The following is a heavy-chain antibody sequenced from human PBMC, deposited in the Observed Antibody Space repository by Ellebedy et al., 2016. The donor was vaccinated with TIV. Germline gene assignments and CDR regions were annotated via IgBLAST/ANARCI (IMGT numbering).Heavy chain of an antibody. CDR3: ARVVRRNTAYDYPGD. J-gene: IGHJ4*02. Sequence: ASVKVSCKASGYSFITYFIHWVRQAPGQRLEWLGWINAGNGNTKYSQKFQGRVTITRDTSASTAYMELSSLRSDDTAVYYCARVVRRNTAYDYPGDWGQGTLVTVSS. CDR1: GYSFITYF. CDR2: INAGNGNT. D-gene: IGHD5-12*01. V-gene: IGHV1-3*01.